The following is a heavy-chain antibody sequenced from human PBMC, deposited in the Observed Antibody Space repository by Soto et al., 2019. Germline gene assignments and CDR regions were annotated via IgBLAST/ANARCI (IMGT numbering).Heavy chain of an antibody. V-gene: IGHV4-38-2*01. J-gene: IGHJ6*02. CDR3: ARSYGSGSYFDYYYGMDV. Sequence: SETLSLTCAVSGYSISSGYYWGWIRQPPGKGLEWIGSIYHSGSTYYNPSLKSRVTISVDTSKNQFSLKLSSVTAADTAVYYCARSYGSGSYFDYYYGMDVWGQGXTVTVYS. CDR1: GYSISSGYY. D-gene: IGHD3-10*01. CDR2: IYHSGST.